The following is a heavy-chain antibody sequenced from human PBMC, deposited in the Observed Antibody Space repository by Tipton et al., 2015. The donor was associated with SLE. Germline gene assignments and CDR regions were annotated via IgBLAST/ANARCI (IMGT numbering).Heavy chain of an antibody. J-gene: IGHJ6*02. Sequence: TLSLTCAVSAYSISTGYHWGWIRQPPGKGLEWIAIIHHSGNTYYNPSLKSRGTISLDTSKNQFSLKLNSVTAADTAVYFCAREGGYAGSGSYGTVWGQGTTVTVSS. V-gene: IGHV4-38-2*02. D-gene: IGHD3-10*01. CDR1: AYSISTGYH. CDR2: IHHSGNT. CDR3: AREGGYAGSGSYGTV.